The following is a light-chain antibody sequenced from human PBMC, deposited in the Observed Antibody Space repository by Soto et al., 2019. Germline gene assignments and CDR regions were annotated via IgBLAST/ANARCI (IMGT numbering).Light chain of an antibody. J-gene: IGLJ1*01. V-gene: IGLV2-14*01. CDR2: DVS. CDR1: SSDVGGYNY. Sequence: QSVLTQPASVSGSPGQSITISCTETSSDVGGYNYVSWYQQHPGKAPKLMIYDVSNRPSGVSNRFSGSKSGNTASLTISGLQAEDEADYYCTSYTSIIPYVFGTGTKVTVL. CDR3: TSYTSIIPYV.